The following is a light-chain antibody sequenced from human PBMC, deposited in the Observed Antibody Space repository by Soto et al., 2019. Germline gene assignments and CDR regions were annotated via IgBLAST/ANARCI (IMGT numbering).Light chain of an antibody. J-gene: IGKJ1*01. CDR2: GAS. CDR3: QQYGRSGT. CDR1: QSVSSN. Sequence: VMTQSPATLSVSPVEIATLSCRASQSVSSNLAWYQQKPGQAPRLLIYGASNRATGIPDRFSGSGSGTDFTLTISRLEPEDFAVYYCQQYGRSGTFGQGTKVDIK. V-gene: IGKV3-20*01.